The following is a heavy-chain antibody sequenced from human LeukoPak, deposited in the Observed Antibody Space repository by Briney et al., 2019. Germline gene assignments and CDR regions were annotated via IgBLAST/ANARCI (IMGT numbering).Heavy chain of an antibody. CDR3: ARVQPHYYDSSGYPPDY. CDR1: GFTFSSYW. CDR2: INTDGSST. V-gene: IGHV3-74*01. D-gene: IGHD3-22*01. J-gene: IGHJ4*02. Sequence: GGSLRLSCAASGFTFSSYWMHWVRQAPGKGLVWVSRINTDGSSTSYADSVKGRFTISRDNAKNSLYLQMNSLRAEDTAVYYCARVQPHYYDSSGYPPDYWGQGTLVTVSS.